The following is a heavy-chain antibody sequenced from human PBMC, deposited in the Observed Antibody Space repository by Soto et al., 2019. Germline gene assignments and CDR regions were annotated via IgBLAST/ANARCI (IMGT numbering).Heavy chain of an antibody. CDR3: AAGYTTGPDAFDI. Sequence: GESLKISCEGSGCNFANYWIGWVRQMPGKGLEWMGMIFPGDSDTKNSPSLQGQITMSVDKSDSSAYLQWRSLKASDTAMYYCAAGYTTGPDAFDIWGQGTMVTVSS. CDR2: IFPGDSDT. D-gene: IGHD6-13*01. CDR1: GCNFANYW. V-gene: IGHV5-51*01. J-gene: IGHJ3*02.